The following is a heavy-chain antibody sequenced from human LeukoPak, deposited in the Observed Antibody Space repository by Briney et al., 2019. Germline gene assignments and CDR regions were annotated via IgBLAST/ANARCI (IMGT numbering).Heavy chain of an antibody. Sequence: SETLSLTCTVSGGSISSSSYYWGWIRQPPGKGLEWIGSIYYSGSTYYNPSLKSRVTISVDTSRNQFSLKLSSATAADTAVYYCARLIVVVVAATRWFDPWGQGTLVTVSS. CDR3: ARLIVVVVAATRWFDP. J-gene: IGHJ5*02. CDR1: GGSISSSSYY. D-gene: IGHD2-15*01. V-gene: IGHV4-39*01. CDR2: IYYSGST.